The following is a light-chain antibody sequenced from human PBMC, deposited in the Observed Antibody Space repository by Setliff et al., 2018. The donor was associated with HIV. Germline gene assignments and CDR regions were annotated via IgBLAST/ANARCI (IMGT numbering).Light chain of an antibody. CDR3: SAYTSSSPADV. Sequence: QSALAQPASVSVFPGQSITISCTGSSSDVGSYNYVSWYQQHPSKAPKLMISDVSKRPSGVSNRFSGSKSGNTASLTMTGLPTEDEADYYCSAYTSSSPADVVGTGTKVTVL. J-gene: IGLJ1*01. CDR1: SSDVGSYNY. V-gene: IGLV2-14*03. CDR2: DVS.